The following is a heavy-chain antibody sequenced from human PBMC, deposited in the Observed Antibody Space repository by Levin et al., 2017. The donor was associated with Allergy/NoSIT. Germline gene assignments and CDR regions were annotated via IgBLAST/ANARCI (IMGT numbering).Heavy chain of an antibody. CDR3: VREIAGGDT. V-gene: IGHV3-30-3*01. Sequence: GGSLRLSCAASGFTFSNYAMHWVRQAPGKGLEWVGVISDDGSSEFYIDSVKGRFTISRDNSKNRLYLQMDSLRAEDTALYYCVREIAGGDTWGQGALVVVSS. J-gene: IGHJ4*02. CDR2: ISDDGSSE. D-gene: IGHD3-16*01. CDR1: GFTFSNYA.